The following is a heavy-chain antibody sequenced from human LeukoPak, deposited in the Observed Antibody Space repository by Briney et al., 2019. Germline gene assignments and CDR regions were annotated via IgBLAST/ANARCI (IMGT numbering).Heavy chain of an antibody. CDR2: INSDGSST. D-gene: IGHD5-12*01. Sequence: GGSLRLSCAASGFTFSSHWMHWVRQAPGKGLVWVSRINSDGSSTSYADSVKGRFTISRDNAKNTLYLQMNSLRAEDTAVYYCARDKEDSGYDEPENWFGPWGQGTLVTVSS. V-gene: IGHV3-74*01. CDR3: ARDKEDSGYDEPENWFGP. CDR1: GFTFSSHW. J-gene: IGHJ5*02.